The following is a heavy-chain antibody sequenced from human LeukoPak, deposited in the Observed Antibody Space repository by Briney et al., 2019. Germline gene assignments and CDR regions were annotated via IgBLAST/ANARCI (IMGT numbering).Heavy chain of an antibody. D-gene: IGHD3-22*01. J-gene: IGHJ4*02. Sequence: GGSLRLSCAASGFIFSTYAMHWVRQAPGKGLEWVALILYDGNNEYYADSVKGHFTISRDNSENTLYLQMNSLRAEDTAVYYCARAGGSYSFDYWGRGTLVTVSS. CDR2: ILYDGNNE. CDR3: ARAGGSYSFDY. CDR1: GFIFSTYA. V-gene: IGHV3-30*04.